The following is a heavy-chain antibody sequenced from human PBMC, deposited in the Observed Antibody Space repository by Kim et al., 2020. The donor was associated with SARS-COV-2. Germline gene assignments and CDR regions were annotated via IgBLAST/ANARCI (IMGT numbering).Heavy chain of an antibody. CDR2: IYYSGST. J-gene: IGHJ4*02. CDR1: GGSISSSSYY. CDR3: ASLGEGTTVTILEGRFDY. D-gene: IGHD4-17*01. V-gene: IGHV4-39*01. Sequence: SETLSLTCTVSGGSISSSSYYWGWIRQPPGKGLEWIGSIYYSGSTYYNPSLKSRVTISVDTSKNQFSLKLSSVTAADTAVYYCASLGEGTTVTILEGRFDYWGQGTLVTVSS.